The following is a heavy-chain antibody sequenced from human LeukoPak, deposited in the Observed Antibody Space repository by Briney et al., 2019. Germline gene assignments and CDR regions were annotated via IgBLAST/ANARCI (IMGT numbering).Heavy chain of an antibody. CDR2: ISSSSSTI. CDR3: ASSGDYSNYWGLFDY. V-gene: IGHV3-48*01. D-gene: IGHD4-11*01. J-gene: IGHJ4*02. Sequence: GGSLRLSCAASGFTFSSYSMNWVRQAPGKGLEWVSYISSSSSTIYYADSVKGRFTISRDNAKNSLYLQMNSLRAEDTAVYYCASSGDYSNYWGLFDYWGQGTLVNVSS. CDR1: GFTFSSYS.